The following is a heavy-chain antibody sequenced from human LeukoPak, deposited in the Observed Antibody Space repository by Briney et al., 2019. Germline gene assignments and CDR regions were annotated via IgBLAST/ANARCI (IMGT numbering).Heavy chain of an antibody. Sequence: GGSLRLSCAASGFTFSTYIMNWVRQAPGQGLEWVSSICSSSSHIYYADSVKSRFTISRDNAKNSLYLQMNSLRVEDTAVYYCAGRDCSNVVCHFDSWGQGTLVTVSS. V-gene: IGHV3-21*01. J-gene: IGHJ5*01. CDR2: ICSSSSHI. CDR3: AGRDCSNVVCHFDS. D-gene: IGHD2-8*01. CDR1: GFTFSTYI.